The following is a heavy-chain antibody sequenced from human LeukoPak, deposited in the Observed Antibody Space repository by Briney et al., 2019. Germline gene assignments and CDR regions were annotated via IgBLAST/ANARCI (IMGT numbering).Heavy chain of an antibody. D-gene: IGHD6-25*01. Sequence: PSETLSLTCTVYGGSFSGYYWSWIRQPPGKELEWIGEINHSGSTNYNPSLKSRVTISVDTSKNQFSLKLSSVTAADTAVYYCARGDRAAEYFQHWGQGTLVTVSS. CDR1: GGSFSGYY. V-gene: IGHV4-34*01. CDR3: ARGDRAAEYFQH. J-gene: IGHJ1*01. CDR2: INHSGST.